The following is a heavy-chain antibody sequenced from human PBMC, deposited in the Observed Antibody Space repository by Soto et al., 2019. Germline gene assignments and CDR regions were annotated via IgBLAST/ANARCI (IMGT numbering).Heavy chain of an antibody. D-gene: IGHD3-22*01. Sequence: EVQLLESGGGLVQPGGSLRLSCATSGFPCRSYAMSWVRQAPGKGLEWVSGTSGGGDTTYYADSVKGRFTMSRENSKNTLYLQMKSLRVEDTAVYYCTKATMVVMVIHEFDHRGQGTLVTVSS. CDR1: GFPCRSYA. CDR3: TKATMVVMVIHEFDH. CDR2: TSGGGDTT. J-gene: IGHJ4*02. V-gene: IGHV3-23*01.